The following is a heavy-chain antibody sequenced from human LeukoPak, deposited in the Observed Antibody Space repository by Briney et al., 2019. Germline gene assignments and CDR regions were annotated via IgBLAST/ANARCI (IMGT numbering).Heavy chain of an antibody. Sequence: GASVKVSCKASGGTFSSYAISWVRQAPGQGLEWMGGIIPIFGTANYAQKFQGRVTITTDESTSTAYMELSSLRSEDTAVYYCARGYSGYMFRDAFDIWGQGTMVTVSS. CDR3: ARGYSGYMFRDAFDI. J-gene: IGHJ3*02. V-gene: IGHV1-69*05. CDR1: GGTFSSYA. CDR2: IIPIFGTA. D-gene: IGHD5-12*01.